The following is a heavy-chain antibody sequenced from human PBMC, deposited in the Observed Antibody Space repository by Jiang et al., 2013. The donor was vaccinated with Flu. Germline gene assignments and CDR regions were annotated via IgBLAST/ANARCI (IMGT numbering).Heavy chain of an antibody. D-gene: IGHD3-22*01. J-gene: IGHJ4*02. Sequence: GLVKPSETLSLTCTVSGGSISSYYWSWIRQPPGKGLEWIGYIYYSGSTNYNPSLKSRVTISVDTSKNQFSLKLSSVTAADTAVYYCARDRHSGGYYYVDYWGQGTLVTVSS. CDR3: ARDRHSGGYYYVDY. V-gene: IGHV4-59*01. CDR2: IYYSGST. CDR1: GGSISSYY.